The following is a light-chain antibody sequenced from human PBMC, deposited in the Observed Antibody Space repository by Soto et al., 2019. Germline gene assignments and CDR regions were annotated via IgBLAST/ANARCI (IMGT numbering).Light chain of an antibody. CDR1: TGAVTNGHY. J-gene: IGLJ1*01. CDR3: LLSYNGPYV. Sequence: QAVVTQEPSLTVSPGGTVTLTCGSSTGAVTNGHYPYWFQQKPGQAPRTLIYDTTNRHSWTPARFSGSLLGGKADLTLQGAPPDHEGASHGLLSYNGPYVFGTGTKVTVL. V-gene: IGLV7-46*01. CDR2: DTT.